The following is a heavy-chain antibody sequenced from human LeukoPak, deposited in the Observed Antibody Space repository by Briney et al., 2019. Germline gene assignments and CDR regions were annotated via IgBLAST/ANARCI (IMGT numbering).Heavy chain of an antibody. V-gene: IGHV4-34*01. CDR1: GGSFSGYY. J-gene: IGHJ5*02. CDR2: INHSGST. CDR3: ARDPSIAVAGRDNWFDP. D-gene: IGHD6-19*01. Sequence: SETLSLTCAVYGGSFSGYYWSWIRQPPGKGLEWIGEINHSGSTNYNPSLKSRVTISVDTSKNQFSLKLSSVTAADTAVYYCARDPSIAVAGRDNWFDPWGQGTLVTVSS.